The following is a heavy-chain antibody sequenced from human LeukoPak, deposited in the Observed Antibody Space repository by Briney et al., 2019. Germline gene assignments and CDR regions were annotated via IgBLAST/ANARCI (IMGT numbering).Heavy chain of an antibody. CDR3: TTGKSGGRGGNLDY. CDR1: GFTFSNAW. J-gene: IGHJ4*02. D-gene: IGHD2-15*01. V-gene: IGHV3-15*01. Sequence: PGGSLRLSCVASGFTFSNAWMSWVRQAPGKGPEWVGRIKSKTDGGTPDHAAPVKGRFTISRDDSKNMVFLQMNSLKTEDSAVYYCTTGKSGGRGGNLDYWGQGTLVTVSS. CDR2: IKSKTDGGTP.